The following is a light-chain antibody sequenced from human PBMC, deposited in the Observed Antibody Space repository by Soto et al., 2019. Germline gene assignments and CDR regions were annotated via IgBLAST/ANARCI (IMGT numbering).Light chain of an antibody. CDR3: QQYGSSPAT. CDR1: QSVSSSY. CDR2: GPS. J-gene: IGKJ1*01. Sequence: EIVLTQSPGTLSLSPGERVTLCCRASQSVSSSYLAWYQQKPGQSPRLLIYGPSSRATGIPDRFSGSGSGTDFTLTISRLEPEDFAVYYCQQYGSSPATFGQGTKVEIK. V-gene: IGKV3-20*01.